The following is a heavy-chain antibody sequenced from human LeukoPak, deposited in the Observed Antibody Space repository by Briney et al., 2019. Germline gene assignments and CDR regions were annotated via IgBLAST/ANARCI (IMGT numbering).Heavy chain of an antibody. Sequence: PSETLSLTCAVYGGSFSGYYWSWIRQPPGKGLEWIGEITHRGSTNYNPSLKSRVTISVDTSKNQFSLKLNSVTAADTAVYYCARYDIVATNWFDPWGQGTLVTVSS. CDR3: ARYDIVATNWFDP. J-gene: IGHJ5*02. V-gene: IGHV4-34*01. CDR1: GGSFSGYY. CDR2: ITHRGST. D-gene: IGHD5-12*01.